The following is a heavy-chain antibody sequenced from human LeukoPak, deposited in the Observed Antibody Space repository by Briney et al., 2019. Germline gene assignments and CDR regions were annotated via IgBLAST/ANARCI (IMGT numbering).Heavy chain of an antibody. D-gene: IGHD3-22*01. CDR3: ARAYGSSGYYSGTGFDY. V-gene: IGHV4-59*01. CDR1: GGSISSYY. CDR2: IYYSGST. J-gene: IGHJ4*02. Sequence: PSETLSLTCTVSGGSISSYYWSWIRQPPGKGLEWIGYIYYSGSTNYNPSLKSRVTISVGTSKNQFSLKLSSVTAADTAVYYCARAYGSSGYYSGTGFDYWGQGTLVTVSS.